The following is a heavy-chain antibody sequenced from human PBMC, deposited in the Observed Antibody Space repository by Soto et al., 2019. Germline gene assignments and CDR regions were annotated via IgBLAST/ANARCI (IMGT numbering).Heavy chain of an antibody. J-gene: IGHJ2*01. V-gene: IGHV1-69*06. D-gene: IGHD3-22*01. CDR2: IIPIFGTA. CDR3: ASTKYDSSAYYFWYLGL. CDR1: EDTFRNYA. Sequence: QVELVQSGAEVKKPGSSVKVSCQASEDTFRNYAISWVRQAPGQGLEWMGGIIPIFGTANYAQKFQGRVTITAETSAHTVYLELSRLRCEDTAVYYCASTKYDSSAYYFWYLGLWGRGTLVTVSS.